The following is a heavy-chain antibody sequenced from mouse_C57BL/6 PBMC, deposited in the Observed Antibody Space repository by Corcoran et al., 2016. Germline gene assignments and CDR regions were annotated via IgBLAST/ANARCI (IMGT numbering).Heavy chain of an antibody. Sequence: EVQLQQSGPELVKPGASVKISCKASGYTFTDYYMNWVKQSHGKSLEWIGDINPNNGGTSYNQKFKGKATLTVDKSSSTAYMELLSLTSEDSAVYYCARWEVYDDHFDYWGQGTTLTVSS. CDR1: GYTFTDYY. CDR3: ARWEVYDDHFDY. CDR2: INPNNGGT. V-gene: IGHV1-26*01. J-gene: IGHJ2*01. D-gene: IGHD2-3*01.